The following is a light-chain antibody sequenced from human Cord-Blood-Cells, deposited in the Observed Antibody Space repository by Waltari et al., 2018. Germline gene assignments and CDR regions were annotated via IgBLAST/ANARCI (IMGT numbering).Light chain of an antibody. CDR2: AAS. CDR3: QQSYSTPLT. Sequence: IQMTQSPPSQSASVGDRVPITCRASQTISSYLNWYQQKPGKAPKLLIYAASSLQSGVPSRFSGSGSGTDFTLTISSLQPEDFATYYCQQSYSTPLTFGPGTKVDIK. J-gene: IGKJ3*01. CDR1: QTISSY. V-gene: IGKV1-39*01.